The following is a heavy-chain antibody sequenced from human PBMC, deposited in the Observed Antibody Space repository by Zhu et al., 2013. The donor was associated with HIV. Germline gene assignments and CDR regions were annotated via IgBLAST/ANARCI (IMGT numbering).Heavy chain of an antibody. CDR2: IIPILGIA. CDR3: ARAGAVLVPAAPKQPYYYYGMDV. V-gene: IGHV1-69*09. D-gene: IGHD2-2*01. CDR1: GGSFSDYS. Sequence: QMQLVQSGTEVKKPGSSVKVSCKASGGSFSDYSISWVRQAPGQGLEWMGGIIPILGIANYAQKFQGRVTITADKSTSTAYMELSSLRSEDTAVYYCARAGAVLVPAAPKQPYYYYGMDVWDQGP. J-gene: IGHJ6*02.